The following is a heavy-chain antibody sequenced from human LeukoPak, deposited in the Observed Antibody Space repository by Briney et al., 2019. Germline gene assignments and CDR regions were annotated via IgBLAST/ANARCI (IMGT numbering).Heavy chain of an antibody. Sequence: GGSLRLSCAASGFTFSSYAMSWVRQAPGKGLEWVSAISGSGGSTYYADSVKGRFTISGDNSKNTLYLQMNSLRAEDTAVYYCAKGRRDWNDVYDYWGQGTLVTVSS. V-gene: IGHV3-23*01. CDR3: AKGRRDWNDVYDY. CDR1: GFTFSSYA. CDR2: ISGSGGST. J-gene: IGHJ4*02. D-gene: IGHD1-1*01.